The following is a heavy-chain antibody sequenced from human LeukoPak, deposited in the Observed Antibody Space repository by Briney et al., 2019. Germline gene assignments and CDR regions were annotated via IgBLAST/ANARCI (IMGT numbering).Heavy chain of an antibody. CDR3: ASSGYSYGLMAGRFDY. J-gene: IGHJ4*02. CDR1: GGTFSSYA. D-gene: IGHD5-18*01. V-gene: IGHV1-69*05. Sequence: SVKVSCKASGGTFSSYAISWVRQAPGQGREWMGGIIPIFGTANYAQKFQGRVTITTDESTSTAYMELSSLRSEDTAVYYCASSGYSYGLMAGRFDYWGQGTLVTVSS. CDR2: IIPIFGTA.